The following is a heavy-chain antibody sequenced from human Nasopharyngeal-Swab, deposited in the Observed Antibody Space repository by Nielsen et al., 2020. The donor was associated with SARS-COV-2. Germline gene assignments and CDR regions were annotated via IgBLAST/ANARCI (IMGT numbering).Heavy chain of an antibody. CDR2: MNKDASDI. V-gene: IGHV3-7*01. CDR1: GFTFSESW. J-gene: IGHJ4*02. CDR3: ARRMAARGQKFWDY. Sequence: GGSLRLSCVASGFTFSESWVSWVRQIPGKGLEWVATMNKDASDISYVDSVKGRFTISRDNAKNSLYLQMNSLRAEDTAVYSCARRMAARGQKFWDYWGLGTLVTVSS. D-gene: IGHD6-6*01.